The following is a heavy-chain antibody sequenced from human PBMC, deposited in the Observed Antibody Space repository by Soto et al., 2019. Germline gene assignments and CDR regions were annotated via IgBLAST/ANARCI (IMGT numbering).Heavy chain of an antibody. D-gene: IGHD3-10*01. CDR2: INHSGST. V-gene: IGHV4-34*01. J-gene: IGHJ4*02. CDR3: ARDKITCLFHY. CDR1: GGSFSGYY. Sequence: QVQLQQWGAGLLKPSETLSLTCAVYGGSFSGYYWTWIRQPPGTGLEWIGEINHSGSTNYNPSLKSRVTISVDTSKNQFSLKLTSVTAADTAVYYCARDKITCLFHYWGQGTLVTVSS.